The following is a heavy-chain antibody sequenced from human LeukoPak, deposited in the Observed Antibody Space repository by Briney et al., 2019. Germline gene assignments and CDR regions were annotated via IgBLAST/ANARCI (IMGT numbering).Heavy chain of an antibody. CDR2: IKEDGSEK. J-gene: IGHJ5*02. D-gene: IGHD5-12*01. CDR3: ARVSGHSWSP. Sequence: PGGSLRLSCVDYGFTVSVFWMGWVRQAPGKGLEWVGTIKEDGSEKYYVDSVKGRFTISRDNAKNSLYLQMNSLRGEDTAVYYCARVSGHSWSPWGQGTLVTVAS. V-gene: IGHV3-7*05. CDR1: GFTVSVFW.